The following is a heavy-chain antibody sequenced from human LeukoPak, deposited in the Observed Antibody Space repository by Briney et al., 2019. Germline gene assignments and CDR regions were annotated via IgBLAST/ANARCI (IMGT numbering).Heavy chain of an antibody. D-gene: IGHD6-19*01. J-gene: IGHJ4*02. CDR2: ISGSGGST. CDR1: GFSFSIYT. CDR3: AKAGYNSGWAFDY. Sequence: GGSLRLSCAASGFSFSIYTMAWVRQAPGGGLEWVAGISGSGGSTYYADSVKGRFTISRDNSKNTLYLQMNSLRAEDTAVYYCAKAGYNSGWAFDYWGQGTLVTVSS. V-gene: IGHV3-23*01.